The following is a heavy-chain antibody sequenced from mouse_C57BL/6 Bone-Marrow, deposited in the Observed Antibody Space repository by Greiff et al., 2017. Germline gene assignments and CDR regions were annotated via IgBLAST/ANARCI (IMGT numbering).Heavy chain of an antibody. J-gene: IGHJ1*03. CDR3: AREGYYGISYPFSWYFDV. CDR2: IDPSDSYT. CDR1: GYTFTSYW. D-gene: IGHD1-1*01. Sequence: QVQLQQPGAELVMPGASVKLSCKASGYTFTSYWMHWVKQRPGQGLEWIGEIDPSDSYTNYNQKFKGKSTLTVDKSSSTAYMQLSRLTSEDSAVYYFAREGYYGISYPFSWYFDVWGTVTTVTVSS. V-gene: IGHV1-69*01.